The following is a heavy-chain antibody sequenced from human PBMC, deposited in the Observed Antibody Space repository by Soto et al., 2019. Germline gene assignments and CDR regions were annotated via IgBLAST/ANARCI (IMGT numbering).Heavy chain of an antibody. Sequence: GVSLRLSCVASGFTFADYAMHWVCRIPGKGLEWVAVISYSGDRQYYAESVKGRFTISRDNSKKTLYLQMFSLTSEDSAVFYCARTPAAMITDRYNWFDSWGPGTQVTVSS. J-gene: IGHJ5*01. CDR3: ARTPAAMITDRYNWFDS. CDR1: GFTFADYA. D-gene: IGHD3-16*01. V-gene: IGHV3-30*01. CDR2: ISYSGDRQ.